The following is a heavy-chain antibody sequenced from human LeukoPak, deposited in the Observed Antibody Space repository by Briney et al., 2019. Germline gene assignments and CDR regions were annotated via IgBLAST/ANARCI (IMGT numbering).Heavy chain of an antibody. D-gene: IGHD4-17*01. CDR2: ISYDGSNK. CDR3: ARANLRPNPLYGMDV. Sequence: GRSLRLSCAASGFTFSSYAMHWVRRAPGKGLEWVAVISYDGSNKYYADSVKGRFTISRDNAKNSLYLQMNSLRAEDTAVYYCARANLRPNPLYGMDVWGQGTTVTVSS. J-gene: IGHJ6*02. V-gene: IGHV3-30-3*01. CDR1: GFTFSSYA.